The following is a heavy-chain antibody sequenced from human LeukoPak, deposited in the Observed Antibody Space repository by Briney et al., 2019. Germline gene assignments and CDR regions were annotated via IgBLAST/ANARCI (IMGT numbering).Heavy chain of an antibody. CDR3: ARPIVVVAANDAFDI. J-gene: IGHJ3*02. CDR2: ISSSSSYI. CDR1: GFTFSTDA. D-gene: IGHD2-15*01. V-gene: IGHV3-21*01. Sequence: GGSLRLSRAASGFTFSTDAMSWVRQAPGKGLEWVSSISSSSSYIYYADSVKGRFTISRDNAKNSLYLQMNSLRAEDTAVYYCARPIVVVAANDAFDIWGQGTMVTVSS.